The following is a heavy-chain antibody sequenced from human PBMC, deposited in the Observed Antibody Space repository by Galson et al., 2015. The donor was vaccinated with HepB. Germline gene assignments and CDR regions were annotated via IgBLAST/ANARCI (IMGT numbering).Heavy chain of an antibody. D-gene: IGHD3-22*01. V-gene: IGHV1-3*04. J-gene: IGHJ5*02. CDR2: INTGNGNT. CDR3: ARSYYESTSYSLRGDCFDP. Sequence: SVKVSCKASGYTFTRHAVHWARQAPGQRLEWMGWINTGNGNTKYSQKFQGRITINRDTSATTAYMELSSLRSEDTAVYYCARSYYESTSYSLRGDCFDPWGQGTLVTVSS. CDR1: GYTFTRHA.